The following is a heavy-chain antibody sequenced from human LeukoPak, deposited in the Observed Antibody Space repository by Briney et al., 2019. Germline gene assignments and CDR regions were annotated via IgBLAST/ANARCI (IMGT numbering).Heavy chain of an antibody. V-gene: IGHV4-34*01. CDR1: GGSISSYY. CDR2: INHSGST. D-gene: IGHD3-10*01. CDR3: ARLAGRPTYYGSGSYYKPHYYYYMDV. Sequence: SETLSLTCTVSGGSISSYYWSWIRQPPGKGQEWIGEINHSGSTNYNPSLKSRVTISVDTSKNQFSLKLSSVTAADTAVYYCARLAGRPTYYGSGSYYKPHYYYYMDVWGKGTTVTISS. J-gene: IGHJ6*03.